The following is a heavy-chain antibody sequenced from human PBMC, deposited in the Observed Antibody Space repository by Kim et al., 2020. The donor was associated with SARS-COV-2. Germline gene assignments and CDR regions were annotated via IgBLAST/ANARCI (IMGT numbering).Heavy chain of an antibody. CDR2: IDPSDSYT. J-gene: IGHJ4*02. CDR1: GYSFTSYW. D-gene: IGHD3-3*01. Sequence: GESLKISCKGSGYSFTSYWISWVRQMPGKGLEWMGRIDPSDSYTNYSPSFQGHVTISADKSISTAYLQWSSLKASDTAMYYCARHFEEWANGGVFDYWGQGTLVTVSS. CDR3: ARHFEEWANGGVFDY. V-gene: IGHV5-10-1*01.